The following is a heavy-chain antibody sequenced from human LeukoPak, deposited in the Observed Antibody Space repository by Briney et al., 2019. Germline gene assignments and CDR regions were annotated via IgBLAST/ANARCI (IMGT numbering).Heavy chain of an antibody. J-gene: IGHJ5*02. CDR3: ARHYGP. V-gene: IGHV4-39*01. CDR2: IYDSGST. CDR1: GFTFSSYW. Sequence: SGGSLRLSCAASGFTFSSYWMSWVRQPPGKGLEWIGSIYDSGSTYYNPSLKSRVTISVDTSKNQFSLKLNSVTAADTAVYYCARHYGPWGQGTLVTVSS. D-gene: IGHD3-10*01.